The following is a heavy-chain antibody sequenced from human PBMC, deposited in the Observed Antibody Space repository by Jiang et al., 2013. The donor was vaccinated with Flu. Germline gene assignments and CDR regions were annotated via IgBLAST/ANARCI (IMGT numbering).Heavy chain of an antibody. Sequence: GYYIHWVRQVPGQGLEWMGWINPNSGDTDYAQKFQGRVTMTRDTSISTAYMEVSRLRSDDTAMYYCARSGRTQFYYDSSGYSSFDHWGQGTLVTSPQ. CDR2: INPNSGDT. CDR1: GYY. V-gene: IGHV1-2*02. CDR3: ARSGRTQFYYDSSGYSSFDH. D-gene: IGHD3-22*01. J-gene: IGHJ4*02.